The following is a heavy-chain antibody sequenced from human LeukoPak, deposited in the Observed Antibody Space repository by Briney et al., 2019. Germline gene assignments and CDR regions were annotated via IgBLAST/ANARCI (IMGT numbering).Heavy chain of an antibody. CDR2: INPNSGGT. D-gene: IGHD4-11*01. J-gene: IGHJ5*02. CDR3: ARGDYSDYEWFDP. Sequence: ASVKVSCKASGYTFTGYYMHWVRQAPGQGLEWMGWINPNSGGTNYAQKFQGRVTMTRDTSISTAYMELSRLRSDDTAVYYCARGDYSDYEWFDPWGQGTLVTVSS. CDR1: GYTFTGYY. V-gene: IGHV1-2*02.